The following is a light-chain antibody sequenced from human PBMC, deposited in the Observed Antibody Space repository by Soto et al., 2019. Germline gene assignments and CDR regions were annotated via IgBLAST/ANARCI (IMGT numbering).Light chain of an antibody. CDR2: DAS. Sequence: DIQMTQSPSTLSASVGDRVTITCRAGQSINRWLAWYQQKPGKAPQLLIYDASNLESGVPSRFSGSGSGTEFTLTITSLQPDDFATYYCQQYNTYLYTFGQGTRLDIK. J-gene: IGKJ2*01. CDR3: QQYNTYLYT. V-gene: IGKV1-5*01. CDR1: QSINRW.